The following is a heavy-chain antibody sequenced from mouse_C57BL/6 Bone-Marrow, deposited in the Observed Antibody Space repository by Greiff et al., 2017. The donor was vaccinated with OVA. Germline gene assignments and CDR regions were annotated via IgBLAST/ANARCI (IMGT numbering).Heavy chain of an antibody. CDR1: GYTFTSYW. Sequence: QVQLKQPGAELVKPGASVKLSCKASGYTFTSYWMHWVKQRPGQGLEWIGMIHPNSGSTNYNEKFKSKATLTVDTSSSTAYMQLSSLTSEDSAVYYCARRGSWFAYWGQGTLVTVSA. J-gene: IGHJ3*01. V-gene: IGHV1-64*01. CDR2: IHPNSGST. CDR3: ARRGSWFAY.